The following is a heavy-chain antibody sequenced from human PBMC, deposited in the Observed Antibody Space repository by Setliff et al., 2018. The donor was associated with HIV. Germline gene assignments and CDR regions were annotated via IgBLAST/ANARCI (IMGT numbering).Heavy chain of an antibody. CDR3: VRQHGDYAFGP. D-gene: IGHD4-17*01. Sequence: SETLSLTCAVYGESLSGGYWSWIRQSPGKGLEWIGEINHRGTTNYNPSLKSRVNMFIDTSKKQFSLKLASVTAADTAVYYCVRQHGDYAFGPWGQGTLVTVSS. CDR2: INHRGTT. V-gene: IGHV4-34*01. CDR1: GESLSGGY. J-gene: IGHJ5*02.